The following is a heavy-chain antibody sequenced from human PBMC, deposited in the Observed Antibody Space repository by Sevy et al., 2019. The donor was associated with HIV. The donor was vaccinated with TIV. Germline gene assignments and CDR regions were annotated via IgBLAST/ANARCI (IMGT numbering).Heavy chain of an antibody. Sequence: GGSLRLSCVTSGFTFSSYAMSWVRQTPGKGLEWVSAIGGSADYTYYADSVKGRFTISRDNSKNTLYLQMNGLRAEKTAVYYCVKEVSEHSYSDYWGQGTLVTVSS. CDR3: VKEVSEHSYSDY. J-gene: IGHJ4*02. D-gene: IGHD3-10*01. CDR1: GFTFSSYA. CDR2: IGGSADYT. V-gene: IGHV3-23*01.